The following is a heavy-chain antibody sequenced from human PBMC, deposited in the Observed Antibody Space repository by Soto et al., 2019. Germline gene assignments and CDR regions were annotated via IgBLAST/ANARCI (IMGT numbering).Heavy chain of an antibody. D-gene: IGHD5-18*01. CDR1: GGTFSSYA. J-gene: IGHJ5*02. CDR3: ARDTYSYVYWLDP. Sequence: ASVKVSCKASGGTFSSYAISWVRQAPGQGLEWMGGIIPIFGTANYAQKFQGRVTITADESTSTAYMELSSLRSEDTAVYYCARDTYSYVYWLDPWGKGTLVTVSS. CDR2: IIPIFGTA. V-gene: IGHV1-69*13.